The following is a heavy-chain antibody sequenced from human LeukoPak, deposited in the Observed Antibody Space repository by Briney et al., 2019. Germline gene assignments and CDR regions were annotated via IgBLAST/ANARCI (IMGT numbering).Heavy chain of an antibody. CDR1: GYTFTSYD. J-gene: IGHJ5*02. CDR2: IIPIFGTA. CDR3: AXXXXXXXXXXXXXXXDP. Sequence: ASVKVSCKASGYTFTSYDINWVRQATGQGLEWMGGIIPIFGTANYAQKFQGRVTITADESTSTAYIELSSLRSEDTAVYYCAXXXXXXXXXXXXXXXDPWGQGTLVTVSS. V-gene: IGHV1-69*13.